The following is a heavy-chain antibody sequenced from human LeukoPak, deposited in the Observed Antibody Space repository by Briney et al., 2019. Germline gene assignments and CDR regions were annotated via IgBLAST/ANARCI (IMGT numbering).Heavy chain of an antibody. CDR3: AKDSAEQQLVRDFDY. Sequence: GGSLRLSCAASGFTFSSYAMSWVRQAPGTGLEWVSSMGASGGSTYYADSVKGRFTVSRDNSKNTLYLQMNGLRAEDTAVYYCAKDSAEQQLVRDFDYWGQGTLVTVSS. D-gene: IGHD6-13*01. CDR1: GFTFSSYA. J-gene: IGHJ4*02. V-gene: IGHV3-23*01. CDR2: MGASGGST.